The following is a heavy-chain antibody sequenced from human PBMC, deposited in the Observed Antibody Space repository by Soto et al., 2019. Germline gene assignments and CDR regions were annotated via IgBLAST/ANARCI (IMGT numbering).Heavy chain of an antibody. J-gene: IGHJ6*02. CDR2: IITFLDTT. CDR1: GGTFNSYV. CDR3: ARGHPQGGMDV. V-gene: IGHV1-69*06. Sequence: QAQLVQSGAEVKKPGSSVKVSCKASGGTFNSYVMSWVRQAPGQGLEWMGGIITFLDTTNFAQKFQGRVTITADKSTSTAYMELSSLRSEDTAVYYCARGHPQGGMDVWGQGTTVTVSS.